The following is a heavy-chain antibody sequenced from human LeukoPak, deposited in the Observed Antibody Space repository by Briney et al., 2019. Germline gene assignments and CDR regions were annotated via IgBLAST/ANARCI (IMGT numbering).Heavy chain of an antibody. CDR2: ISWDGGST. CDR1: GFTFDDYT. J-gene: IGHJ6*02. CDR3: ARAYCGGDCSTGGDYYYGMDV. D-gene: IGHD2-21*02. Sequence: GGSLRLSCAASGFTFDDYTMHWVRQAPGKGLEWVSLISWDGGSTYYADSVKGRFTISRDNAKNSLYLQMNSLRAEDTAVYYCARAYCGGDCSTGGDYYYGMDVWAKGPRSPSP. V-gene: IGHV3-43D*03.